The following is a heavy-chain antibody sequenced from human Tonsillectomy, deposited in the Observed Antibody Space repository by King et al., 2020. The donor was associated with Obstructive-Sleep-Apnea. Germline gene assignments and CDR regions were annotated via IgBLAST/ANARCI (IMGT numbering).Heavy chain of an antibody. CDR2: IIPIFGTA. J-gene: IGHJ4*02. CDR1: GGTFSSYA. V-gene: IGHV1-69*01. D-gene: IGHD3-22*01. Sequence: QLVQSGAEVKKPGSSVKVSCKASGGTFSSYAISWVRQAPGQGLEWMGGIIPIFGTANYAQKFQGRVTVTADESTSTAYMELSSLRTEDTAVFYCARGGRYYYDCSGYSAHYWGQGTLVTVSS. CDR3: ARGGRYYYDCSGYSAHY.